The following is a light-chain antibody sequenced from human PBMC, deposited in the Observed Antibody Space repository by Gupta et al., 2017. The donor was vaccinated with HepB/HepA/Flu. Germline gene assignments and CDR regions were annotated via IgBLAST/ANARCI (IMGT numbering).Light chain of an antibody. CDR2: SYN. Sequence: QSVLTQPPSASGTPGQRVTISCSGSSSNIGSTTVNWYRQVPGTAPKLLIYSYNQRPSGVPDRFSGSRSGTSASLAISGLQSEDEGYYYCASWDDSIIGPVFGGGTKLTVL. J-gene: IGLJ3*02. CDR1: SSNIGSTT. V-gene: IGLV1-44*01. CDR3: ASWDDSIIGPV.